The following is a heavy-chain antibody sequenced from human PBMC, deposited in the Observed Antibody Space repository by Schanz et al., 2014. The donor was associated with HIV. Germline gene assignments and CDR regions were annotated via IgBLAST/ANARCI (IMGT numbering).Heavy chain of an antibody. Sequence: EVQLLQSGGGLVKPGGSMRLFCAAYGFTFSSYAMSWVRQAPGTGLEWVSAISGSGDITYYADSVKGRFTISRDNSKNTVYLQMDSLRAEDTAVYYCEKDLLSRYCSGGSCYSSYWGQGTLVTVSS. CDR3: EKDLLSRYCSGGSCYSSY. J-gene: IGHJ4*02. D-gene: IGHD2-15*01. CDR2: ISGSGDIT. CDR1: GFTFSSYA. V-gene: IGHV3-23*01.